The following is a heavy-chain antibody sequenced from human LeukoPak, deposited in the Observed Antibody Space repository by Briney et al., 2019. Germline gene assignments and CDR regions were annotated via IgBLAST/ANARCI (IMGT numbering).Heavy chain of an antibody. J-gene: IGHJ4*02. CDR1: GFNLSSYS. CDR3: ARAQRSYSGYDTGY. V-gene: IGHV3-30*04. CDR2: ISYDGSNK. Sequence: GGALRIPCSGPGFNLSSYSMHRGPQAPSKGPEGGAGISYDGSNKYYADSVKGRFTISRDNSKNTLYLQMNSLRAEDTAVYYCARAQRSYSGYDTGYWGQGTLVTVSS. D-gene: IGHD5-12*01.